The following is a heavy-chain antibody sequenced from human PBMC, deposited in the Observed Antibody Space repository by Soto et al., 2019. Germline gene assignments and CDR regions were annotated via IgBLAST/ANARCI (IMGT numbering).Heavy chain of an antibody. J-gene: IGHJ6*02. D-gene: IGHD4-17*01. Sequence: SETLSLTCAVYGGSFSGYYWSWIRQPPGKGLEWIGEINHSGSTNYNPSLKSRVTISVDTSKNQFSLKLSSVTAADTAVYYCARGYSVTTPGGGYGMDVWGQGTTVTVSS. V-gene: IGHV4-34*01. CDR2: INHSGST. CDR1: GGSFSGYY. CDR3: ARGYSVTTPGGGYGMDV.